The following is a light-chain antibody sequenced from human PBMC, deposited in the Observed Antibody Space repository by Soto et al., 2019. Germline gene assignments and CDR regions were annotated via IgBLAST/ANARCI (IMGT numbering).Light chain of an antibody. V-gene: IGKV1-12*01. CDR1: QDISGW. CDR3: LQVYSFPLT. CDR2: AAS. J-gene: IGKJ1*01. Sequence: IQITQAASSVSTSVGQRITITCXASQDISGWLAWFQQKPGQAPKYLIQAASILQSGVPARFSGSGSGTEFILTINSLQPEDFASYFCLQVYSFPLTFGLGTKVDIK.